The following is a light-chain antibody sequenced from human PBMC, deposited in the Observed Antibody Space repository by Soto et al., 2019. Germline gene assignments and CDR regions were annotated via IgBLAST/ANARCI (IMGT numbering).Light chain of an antibody. V-gene: IGKV1-39*01. CDR3: QQYYIPPT. J-gene: IGKJ1*01. CDR2: GAT. Sequence: DIQMTQSPSSLSATAGDSGTSXXRSGQIIGSNLNWYQQSPGKATKILFFGATNLQGGVPSRFSSSGSGTDFTLIISGVQHEDFATYYYQQYYIPPTFGQGTKVDIK. CDR1: QIIGSN.